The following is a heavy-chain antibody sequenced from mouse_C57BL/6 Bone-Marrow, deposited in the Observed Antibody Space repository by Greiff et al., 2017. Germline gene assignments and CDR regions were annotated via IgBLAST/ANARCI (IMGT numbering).Heavy chain of an antibody. CDR3: ARDTTAVGSTEYYFDY. J-gene: IGHJ2*01. CDR1: GYTFTSYW. Sequence: VQLQQPGAELVMPGASVKLSCKASGYTFTSYWMHWVKQRPGQGLEWIGEIDPSDSYTNYNQKFKGKSTLTVDKSSSTAYMQLSSLTSEDSAVYYCARDTTAVGSTEYYFDYWGQGTTLTVSS. D-gene: IGHD1-1*01. CDR2: IDPSDSYT. V-gene: IGHV1-69*01.